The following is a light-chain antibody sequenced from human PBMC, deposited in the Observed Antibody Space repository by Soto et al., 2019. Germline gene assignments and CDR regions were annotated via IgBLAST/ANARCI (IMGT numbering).Light chain of an antibody. CDR2: DVS. Sequence: QSVLTPPSSVSWSPGPSIALSRPGNSSYVGSHALVSWNQQQSGKVPKLIIYDVSSRPSGVSNRFSGSKSGNTASLTISGLQAEDEADYYCSSFTSTTTYVFGTGTKVTV. V-gene: IGLV2-14*02. CDR3: SSFTSTTTYV. CDR1: SSYVGSHAL. J-gene: IGLJ1*01.